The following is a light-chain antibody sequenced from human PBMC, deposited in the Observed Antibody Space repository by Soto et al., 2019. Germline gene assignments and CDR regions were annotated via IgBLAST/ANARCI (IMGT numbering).Light chain of an antibody. J-gene: IGLJ1*01. CDR3: SSYTSISTYV. Sequence: QSALTQPASVSGSSGQSITISCTGTSSDVGGSNFVSWYQQHPDKAPKLMIYDVTNRPSGVSNRFSGSKSGNTASLTVSGLQAEDEADYYCSSYTSISTYVFGTGTKLPVL. CDR2: DVT. V-gene: IGLV2-14*01. CDR1: SSDVGGSNF.